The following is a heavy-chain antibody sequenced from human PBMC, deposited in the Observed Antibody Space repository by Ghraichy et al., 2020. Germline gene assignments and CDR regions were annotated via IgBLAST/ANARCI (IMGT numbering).Heavy chain of an antibody. CDR1: GFTFSSYG. V-gene: IGHV3-30*18. J-gene: IGHJ4*02. CDR3: AKDLETAMVFPGVVDY. Sequence: GGSLRLSCAASGFTFSSYGMHWVRQAPGKGLEWVAVISYDGSNKYYADSVKGRFTISRDNSKNTLYLQMNSLRAEDTAVYYCAKDLETAMVFPGVVDYWGQGTLVTVSS. D-gene: IGHD5-18*01. CDR2: ISYDGSNK.